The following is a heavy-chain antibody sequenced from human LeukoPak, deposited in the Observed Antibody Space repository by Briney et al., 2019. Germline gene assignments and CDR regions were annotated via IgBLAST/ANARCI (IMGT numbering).Heavy chain of an antibody. J-gene: IGHJ3*02. CDR2: IYYSGST. D-gene: IGHD6-13*01. CDR3: ASEYSSSQDAFDI. V-gene: IGHV4-39*01. CDR1: GGSISSSSYY. Sequence: SETLSLTCTVSGGSISSSSYYWGWIRQPPGKGLEWIGSIYYSGSTYYNPSLKSRVTISVDTSKNQFSLKLSSVTAADTAVYYCASEYSSSQDAFDIWGQGTMVTVSS.